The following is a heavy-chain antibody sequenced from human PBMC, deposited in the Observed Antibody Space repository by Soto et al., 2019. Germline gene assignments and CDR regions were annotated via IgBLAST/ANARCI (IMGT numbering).Heavy chain of an antibody. CDR3: TRDAAEWNEKIDDYFYGMDV. V-gene: IGHV1-18*01. CDR1: DYKFTTAA. D-gene: IGHD3-3*01. J-gene: IGHJ6*02. Sequence: QVQLVQSEAEVKTPGASMKVSCKISDYKFTTAAISWVRQAPGQGLEWMGWINIKKGNTHYAQKFQGRITMTTEIFTSTAYMELTSLGSDDTAIYYCTRDAAEWNEKIDDYFYGMDVWGQGTTVTVSS. CDR2: INIKKGNT.